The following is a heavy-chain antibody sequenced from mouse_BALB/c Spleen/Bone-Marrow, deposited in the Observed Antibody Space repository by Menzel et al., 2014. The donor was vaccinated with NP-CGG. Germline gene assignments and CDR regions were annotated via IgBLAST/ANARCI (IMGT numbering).Heavy chain of an antibody. J-gene: IGHJ3*01. D-gene: IGHD1-1*01. CDR2: IYPGNSDT. Sequence: EVQLQQSGTVLARPGASVKMSCKASGYTFTNYWMHWVKQRPGQGLEWIGAIYPGNSDTSYNQKFKGKAKLTAVTSTSTAYMELSSLTNEDSAVYYCTRVYYYGSAWFAYWGQGTLVTVSA. V-gene: IGHV1-5*01. CDR1: GYTFTNYW. CDR3: TRVYYYGSAWFAY.